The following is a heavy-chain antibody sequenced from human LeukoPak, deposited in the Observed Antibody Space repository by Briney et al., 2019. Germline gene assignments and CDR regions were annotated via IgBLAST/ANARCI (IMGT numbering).Heavy chain of an antibody. D-gene: IGHD6-19*01. CDR3: ARGGGAGIAVADTSGAFDI. Sequence: GASVKVSCKASGYTFTSDYMHWVRQAPGQGLELMGIINPSGGSTSYAQKVQGRVTMTRDTSTSTVYMELSSLRSEDTAVYYCARGGGAGIAVADTSGAFDIWGQGTMVTVSS. CDR1: GYTFTSDY. V-gene: IGHV1-46*01. J-gene: IGHJ3*02. CDR2: INPSGGST.